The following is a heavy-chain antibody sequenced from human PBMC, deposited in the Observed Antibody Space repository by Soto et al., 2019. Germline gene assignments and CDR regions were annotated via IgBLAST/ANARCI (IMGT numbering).Heavy chain of an antibody. CDR3: ARTMVIVGYCCGMDV. CDR2: ISGSGGST. J-gene: IGHJ6*02. Sequence: EVQLLESGGGWVQPGGFLRLSCAASGFTFRNYAMSWVRQAPGKGLEWVSTISGSGGSTYYADSVKGRFTISRDNSQNTLYMQMTSLRAEDTSLDYCARTMVIVGYCCGMDVGGQGTTVPVSS. D-gene: IGHD3-10*01. V-gene: IGHV3-23*01. CDR1: GFTFRNYA.